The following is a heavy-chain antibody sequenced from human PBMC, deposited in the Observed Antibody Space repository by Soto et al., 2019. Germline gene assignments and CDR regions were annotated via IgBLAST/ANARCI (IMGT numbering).Heavy chain of an antibody. CDR1: GFTFSDYY. CDR3: ASKQLVLGDGFDI. D-gene: IGHD6-13*01. V-gene: IGHV3-11*01. CDR2: ISSSGSTI. J-gene: IGHJ3*02. Sequence: PGGSLRLSCAASGFTFSDYYMRWIRQAPGKGLEWVSYISSSGSTIYYADSVKGRFTISRDNAKNSLYLQMNSLRAEDTAVYYCASKQLVLGDGFDIWGQGTMVTVSS.